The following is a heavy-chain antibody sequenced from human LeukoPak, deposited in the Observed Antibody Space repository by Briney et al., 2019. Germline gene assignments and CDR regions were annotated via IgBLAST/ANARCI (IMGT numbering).Heavy chain of an antibody. V-gene: IGHV1-18*01. CDR2: ISAYNGNT. Sequence: ASVKVSCKASGYTFTSYDINWVRQAPGQGLEWMGWISAYNGNTNYAQKLQGRVTMTTDTSTSTAYMELRSLRSDDTAVYYCARDRRIANYYYYMDVWGKGTTVTISS. CDR1: GYTFTSYD. J-gene: IGHJ6*03. CDR3: ARDRRIANYYYYMDV. D-gene: IGHD6-6*01.